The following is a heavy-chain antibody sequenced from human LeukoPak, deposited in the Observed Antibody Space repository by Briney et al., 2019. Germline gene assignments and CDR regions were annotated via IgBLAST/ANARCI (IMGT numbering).Heavy chain of an antibody. D-gene: IGHD6-6*01. CDR1: GYTFTSYG. CDR3: AREMEAYSSSSWRWYFDL. V-gene: IGHV1-18*01. Sequence: GASVKVSCKASGYTFTSYGISWVRQAPGQGLEWMGWISAYNGNTNYAQKLQGRVTMTTDTSTSTAYMELRSLRSDDTAVYYCAREMEAYSSSSWRWYFDLWGRGTLVTVSS. CDR2: ISAYNGNT. J-gene: IGHJ2*01.